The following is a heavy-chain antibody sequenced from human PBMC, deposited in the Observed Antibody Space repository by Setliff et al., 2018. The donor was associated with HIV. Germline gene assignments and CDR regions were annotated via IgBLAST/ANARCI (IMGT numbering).Heavy chain of an antibody. J-gene: IGHJ4*02. D-gene: IGHD3-10*01. CDR1: GDSISTYC. Sequence: SETLSLTCTVSGDSISTYCWIWIRQPPGKGLEWIGNIYTSGSTNYNPSLKSRVTISVDTSKNQFSLRLSSVTATDTAVFYCARVGPSGTYYLFFDQWGQGIPVTVSS. V-gene: IGHV4-4*09. CDR2: IYTSGST. CDR3: ARVGPSGTYYLFFDQ.